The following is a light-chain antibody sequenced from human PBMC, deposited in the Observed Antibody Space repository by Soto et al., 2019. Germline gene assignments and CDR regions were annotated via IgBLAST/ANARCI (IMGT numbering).Light chain of an antibody. CDR3: NSQRSSGTRV. V-gene: IGLV1-44*01. CDR1: SSNIGRNT. CDR2: SNN. J-gene: IGLJ1*01. Sequence: QSVLTQPPSASGTPGQRCPISFSGSSSNIGRNTVNWYQQLPGTAPKLLIYSNNQRPSGVPDRFSGSKSGTSASLAISGLQSEDESDYYCNSQRSSGTRVFGTGTKLTVL.